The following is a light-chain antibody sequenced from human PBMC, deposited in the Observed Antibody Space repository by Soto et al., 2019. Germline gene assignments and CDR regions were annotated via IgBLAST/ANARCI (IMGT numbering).Light chain of an antibody. CDR1: QTISSW. Sequence: DIQMTQSPSTLSGSVGDRVTITCRASQTISSWLAWYQQKPGKAPKLLIYKASTLKSGVPSRFSGSGSGTEFTLTISSLQPDDFVTYYCQHYNSYSEAFGQATKVDIK. J-gene: IGKJ1*01. CDR3: QHYNSYSEA. CDR2: KAS. V-gene: IGKV1-5*03.